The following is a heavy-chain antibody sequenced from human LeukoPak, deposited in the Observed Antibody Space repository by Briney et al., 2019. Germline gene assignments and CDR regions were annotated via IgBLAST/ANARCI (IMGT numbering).Heavy chain of an antibody. CDR2: MSSDGNAM. CDR3: VRESEYYFDHSASFDY. J-gene: IGHJ4*02. Sequence: GGSLRLSCAASGFTFTAYLIHWVRQAPGKGLEWVAVMSSDGNAMFYADSVKGRFTISRDNSKNTLYLQMNSLRVEDTAVYYCVRESEYYFDHSASFDYWGQGTLVTVSS. CDR1: GFTFTAYL. V-gene: IGHV3-30-3*01. D-gene: IGHD3-22*01.